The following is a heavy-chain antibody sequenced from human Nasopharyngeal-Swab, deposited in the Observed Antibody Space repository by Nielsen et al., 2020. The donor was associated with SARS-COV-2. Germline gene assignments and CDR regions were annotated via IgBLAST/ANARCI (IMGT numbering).Heavy chain of an antibody. D-gene: IGHD6-19*01. CDR2: INAGNGNT. CDR3: AFGIAVAGPMGYYGMDV. CDR1: GNTFTSYA. J-gene: IGHJ6*02. V-gene: IGHV1-3*01. Sequence: ASVKVSCKASGNTFTSYAMHWVRQAPGQRLEWMGWINAGNGNTKYSQKFQGRVTITRDTSASTAYMELSSLRSEDTAVYYCAFGIAVAGPMGYYGMDVWGQGTTVTVSS.